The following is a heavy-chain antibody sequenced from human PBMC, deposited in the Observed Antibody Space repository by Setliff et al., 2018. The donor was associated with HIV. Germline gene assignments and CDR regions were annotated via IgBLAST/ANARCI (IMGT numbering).Heavy chain of an antibody. V-gene: IGHV4-4*02. D-gene: IGHD3-22*01. J-gene: IGHJ5*02. CDR2: IYHSGST. CDR3: ASRIYYYDSSRVLREEGFDP. Sequence: SETLSLTCAVSGGSISSSNWWSWVRQPPGKGLEWIGEIYHSGSTYYNPSLKSRVTISVDTSKNQFSLKLNSVTAADTAVYYCASRIYYYDSSRVLREEGFDPWGQGTLVTVSS. CDR1: GGSISSSNW.